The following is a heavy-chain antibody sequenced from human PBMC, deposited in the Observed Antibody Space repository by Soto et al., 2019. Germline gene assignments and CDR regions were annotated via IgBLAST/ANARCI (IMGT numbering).Heavy chain of an antibody. CDR1: GYTFTNNG. CDR3: ARDSSDSTDYHY. D-gene: IGHD3-22*01. J-gene: IGHJ4*02. Sequence: ASVKVSCKASGYTFTNNGISWVRQAPGQGLEWMGWISAYNGNTNYAQKLRARLTMTTDTSTSTAYMEQRSLRSDDTAVYYCARDSSDSTDYHYWGQGTLVTVSS. CDR2: ISAYNGNT. V-gene: IGHV1-18*04.